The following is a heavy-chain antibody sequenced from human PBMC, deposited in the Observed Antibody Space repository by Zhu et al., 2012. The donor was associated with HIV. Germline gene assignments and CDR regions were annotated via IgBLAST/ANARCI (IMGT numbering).Heavy chain of an antibody. CDR3: ARGDGYTYYFDY. J-gene: IGHJ4*02. CDR1: GGSISSYY. D-gene: IGHD5-24*01. CDR2: IYTSGST. V-gene: IGHV4-4*09. Sequence: QVQLQESGPGLVKPSETLSLTCTVSGGSISSYYWSWIRQPPGKGLEWIGYIYTSGSTNYNPSLKSRVTISVDTSKNQFSLKLSSVTAADTAVYYCARGDGYTYYFDYWGQGPWSPSPQ.